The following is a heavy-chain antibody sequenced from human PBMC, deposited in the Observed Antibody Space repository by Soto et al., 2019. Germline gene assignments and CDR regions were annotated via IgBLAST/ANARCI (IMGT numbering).Heavy chain of an antibody. V-gene: IGHV2-5*02. CDR2: IYWDDDK. CDR3: AHSPELELRVPSNWFDP. Sequence: QITLKESGPTLVKPTQTLTLTCTFSGFSLSTSGVGVGWIRQPPGKALEWLALIYWDDDKRYSPSLKSRLTITKDTSKNQVVLIMTNMDPVDTATYYCAHSPELELRVPSNWFDPWGQGTLVTVSS. D-gene: IGHD1-7*01. J-gene: IGHJ5*02. CDR1: GFSLSTSGVG.